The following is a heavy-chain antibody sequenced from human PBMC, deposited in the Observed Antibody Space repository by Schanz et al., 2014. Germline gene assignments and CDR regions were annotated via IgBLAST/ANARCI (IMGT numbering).Heavy chain of an antibody. CDR3: TTYCDGGCAIDN. Sequence: EVQLVESGGGLVQPGGSLKLSCAASGFTFSASAMHWVRQAPGKGLEWVGRITNKPNNYNTEYAASVKGRFTISRDDSRNSLYLQMSSLKTEDTAVYYCTTYCDGGCAIDNWGQGALVTVSS. V-gene: IGHV3-73*02. D-gene: IGHD6-19*01. CDR2: ITNKPNNYNT. CDR1: GFTFSASA. J-gene: IGHJ4*02.